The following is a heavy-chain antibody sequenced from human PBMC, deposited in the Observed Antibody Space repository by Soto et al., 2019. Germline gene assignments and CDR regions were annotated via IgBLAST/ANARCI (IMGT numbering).Heavy chain of an antibody. D-gene: IGHD2-21*02. CDR3: ARCGGDCYWGRWGWDSGAFDI. V-gene: IGHV3-30-3*01. J-gene: IGHJ3*02. CDR2: ISYDGSNK. Sequence: QVQLVESGGGVVQPGRSLRLSCAASGFTFSSYAMHWVRQAPGKGLEWVAVISYDGSNKYYADSVKGRFTISRDNSKNTLYLQMNSLRAEDTAVYYCARCGGDCYWGRWGWDSGAFDIWGQGTMVTVSS. CDR1: GFTFSSYA.